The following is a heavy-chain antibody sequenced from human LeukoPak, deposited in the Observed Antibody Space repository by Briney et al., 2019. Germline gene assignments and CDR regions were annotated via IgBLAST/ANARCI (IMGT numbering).Heavy chain of an antibody. J-gene: IGHJ3*02. Sequence: PGGSLRLSCAGSGFTFSSYEMNWVRQAPGKGLEWVSYISSSGSTIYYADSVKGRFTISRDNAKNSLYLQMNSLRAEDTAVYYCARESGFRGDAFDIWGQGTMVTVSS. CDR2: ISSSGSTI. V-gene: IGHV3-48*03. D-gene: IGHD3-10*01. CDR3: ARESGFRGDAFDI. CDR1: GFTFSSYE.